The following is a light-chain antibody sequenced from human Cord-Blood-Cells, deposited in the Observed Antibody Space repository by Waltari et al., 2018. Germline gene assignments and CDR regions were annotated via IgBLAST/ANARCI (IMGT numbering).Light chain of an antibody. Sequence: QSALTQPASVSGYPGQSLTISRTGTSSDVGSYNLVSWYQQHPGKAPKLMIYEGSKRPSGVSNRFSGSKSGNTASLTISGLQAEDEADYYCCSYAGSSTYVVFGGGTKLTVL. CDR1: SSDVGSYNL. CDR3: CSYAGSSTYVV. CDR2: EGS. V-gene: IGLV2-23*01. J-gene: IGLJ2*01.